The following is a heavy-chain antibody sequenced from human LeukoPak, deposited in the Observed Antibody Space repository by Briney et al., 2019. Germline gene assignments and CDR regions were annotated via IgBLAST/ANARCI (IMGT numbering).Heavy chain of an antibody. Sequence: PSETLSLTCAVYGGSFSGYYWSWIRQPPGKGLEWIGEINHSGSTNYNPSLKSRVTISVDTSKNQSSLKLSSVTAADTAVYYCARVHEIQLWSIYYYYGMDVWGQGTTVTVSS. CDR2: INHSGST. V-gene: IGHV4-34*01. CDR1: GGSFSGYY. D-gene: IGHD5-18*01. J-gene: IGHJ6*02. CDR3: ARVHEIQLWSIYYYYGMDV.